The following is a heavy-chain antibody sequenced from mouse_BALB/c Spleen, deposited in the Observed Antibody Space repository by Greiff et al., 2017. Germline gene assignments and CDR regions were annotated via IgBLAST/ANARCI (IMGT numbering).Heavy chain of an antibody. CDR1: GFTFSSYA. V-gene: IGHV5-6-5*01. CDR2: ISSGGST. J-gene: IGHJ3*01. D-gene: IGHD1-1*01. Sequence: EVKLVESGGGLVKPGGSLKLSCAASGFTFSSYAMSWVRQTPEKRLEWVASISSGGSTYYPDSVKGRFTISRDNARNILYLQMSSLRSEDTAMYYCARWADYYGSSPPWFAYWGQGTLVTVSA. CDR3: ARWADYYGSSPPWFAY.